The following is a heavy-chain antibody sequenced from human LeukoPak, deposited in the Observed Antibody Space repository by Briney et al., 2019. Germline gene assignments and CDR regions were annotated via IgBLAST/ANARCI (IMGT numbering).Heavy chain of an antibody. D-gene: IGHD3-22*01. J-gene: IGHJ3*02. CDR1: GGSISSGDYY. CDR2: IYYSGST. Sequence: SQTLSLTCTVSGGSISSGDYYWSWIRQPPGKGLEWIGYIYYSGSTYYNPSLKSRVTISVDTSKNQFSPKLSSVTAADTAVYYCARVGDSSGYAYDAFDIWGQGTMVTVSS. V-gene: IGHV4-30-4*08. CDR3: ARVGDSSGYAYDAFDI.